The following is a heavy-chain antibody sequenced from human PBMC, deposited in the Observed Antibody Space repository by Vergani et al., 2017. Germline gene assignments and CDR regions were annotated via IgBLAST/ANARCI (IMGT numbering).Heavy chain of an antibody. CDR3: ARGPKPPDYGDYGTPFDY. D-gene: IGHD4-17*01. V-gene: IGHV3-33*01. CDR2: IWYDGSNK. CDR1: GFTFSSYC. Sequence: QVQLVESGGGVVQPGRSLRLSCAASGFTFSSYCMHWVRQAPGKGLEWVAVIWYDGSNKLYADSVKGRFTISRDNSKNTLYLQMNSLRAEDTAVYYCARGPKPPDYGDYGTPFDYWGEGTLVTVSS. J-gene: IGHJ4*02.